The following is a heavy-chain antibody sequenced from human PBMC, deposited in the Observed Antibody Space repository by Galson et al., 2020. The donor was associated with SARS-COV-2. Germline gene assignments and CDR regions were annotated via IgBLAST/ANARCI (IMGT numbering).Heavy chain of an antibody. CDR1: GFTFKDSW. Sequence: GESLKISCVVSGFTFKDSWMNWIRQAPGKGLEWVANIRGDGSETNYVDSVKGRFSISRDNAVDTLYLEMNSLRVEDTAVYYCTREGWQGGYWGQGSRVTVSS. CDR3: TREGWQGGY. J-gene: IGHJ4*02. CDR2: IRGDGSET. D-gene: IGHD2-15*01. V-gene: IGHV3-7*01.